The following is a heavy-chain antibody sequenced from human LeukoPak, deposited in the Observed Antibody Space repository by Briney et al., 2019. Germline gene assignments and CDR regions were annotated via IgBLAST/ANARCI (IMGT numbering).Heavy chain of an antibody. J-gene: IGHJ4*02. CDR1: GFTFDDYA. V-gene: IGHV3-9*01. CDR3: ARETYMWELLY. CDR2: ISWNSGSI. D-gene: IGHD1-26*01. Sequence: PGGSLRLSCAASGFTFDDYAMHWVRQAPGKGLEWVSGISWNSGSIGYADSVKGRFTISRDNAKNSLYLQMNSLRAEDTAVYYCARETYMWELLYWGQGTLVTVSS.